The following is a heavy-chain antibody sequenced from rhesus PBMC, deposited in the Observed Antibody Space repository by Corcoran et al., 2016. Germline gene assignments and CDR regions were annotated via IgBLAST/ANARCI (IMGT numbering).Heavy chain of an antibody. CDR2: IYGMGGTN. Sequence: QVQLQESGPGLVKPSETLYLTCAVSGYSISSNYWNWSRQPPGRGQEWIGSIYGMGGTNTLTPSLKIRVTLSVDTSKNQFSLKLSSVTAADTAVYYCAREGPHSAAKFDYWGQGVLVTVSS. CDR1: GYSISSNY. D-gene: IGHD6-25*01. V-gene: IGHV4S14*01. CDR3: AREGPHSAAKFDY. J-gene: IGHJ4*01.